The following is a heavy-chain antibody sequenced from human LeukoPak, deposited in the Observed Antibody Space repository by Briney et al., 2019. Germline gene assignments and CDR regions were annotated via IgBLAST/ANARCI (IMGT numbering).Heavy chain of an antibody. J-gene: IGHJ6*03. CDR2: ISSSSSYI. D-gene: IGHD3-10*01. CDR1: GFTFSSYS. Sequence: GGSLRLSCAASGFTFSSYSMNWVRQAPGKGLEWVSSISSSSSYIYYADSVKGRFTISRDNAKNSLYLQMNSLRAEDTAVYYCASLETASLGSPGASYYYYYMDVWGKGITVTISS. V-gene: IGHV3-21*01. CDR3: ASLETASLGSPGASYYYYYMDV.